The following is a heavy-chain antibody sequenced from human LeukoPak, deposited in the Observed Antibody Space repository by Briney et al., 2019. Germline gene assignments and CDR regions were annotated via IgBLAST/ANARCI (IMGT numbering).Heavy chain of an antibody. CDR1: GFTFSSYS. D-gene: IGHD1-26*01. V-gene: IGHV3-48*01. CDR3: ARSRGSSGSYPFDY. CDR2: ISSSSSTI. J-gene: IGHJ4*02. Sequence: RAGASLRLSCAASGFTFSSYSMNWVRQAPGKGLEWVSYISSSSSTIYYAGSVKGRFTISRDNAKNSLFLQMNSLRAEDTAVYYCARSRGSSGSYPFDYWGQGTLVTVSS.